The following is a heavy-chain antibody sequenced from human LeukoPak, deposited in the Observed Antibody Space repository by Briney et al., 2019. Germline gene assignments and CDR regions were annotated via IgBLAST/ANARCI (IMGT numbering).Heavy chain of an antibody. V-gene: IGHV1-2*04. CDR1: GYTFTGYY. D-gene: IGHD3-16*01. J-gene: IGHJ4*02. Sequence: ASVEVSCKASGYTFTGYYMHWVRQAPGQGLEWMGWINPNSGGTNYAQKFQGWVTMTRDTSIGTACMELSRLRSDDTAVYYCAGEGGRGGGELLIDYWGQGTLVTVSS. CDR2: INPNSGGT. CDR3: AGEGGRGGGELLIDY.